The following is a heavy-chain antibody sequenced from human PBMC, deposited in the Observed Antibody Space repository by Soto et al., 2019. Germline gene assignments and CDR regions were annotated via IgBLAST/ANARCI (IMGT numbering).Heavy chain of an antibody. CDR1: RRRSY. J-gene: IGHJ4*02. CDR2: AHHSGRT. CDR3: ARSEATGLDY. Sequence: RRRSYLNWVRQSPGKGLEWIGEAHHSGRTNYNPSLKSRVTISVDESKNHFSLKLSSVTAADTAVYYCARSEATGLDYWGQGTLVTVS. V-gene: IGHV4-4*02. D-gene: IGHD1-26*01.